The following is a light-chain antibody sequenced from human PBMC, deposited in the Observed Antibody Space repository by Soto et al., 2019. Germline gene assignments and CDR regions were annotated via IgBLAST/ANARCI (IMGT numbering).Light chain of an antibody. CDR3: SLYTSTSTPFV. CDR1: SSDVGDYNY. Sequence: QSVLTQPAYVSGSPGQSITISCTGTSSDVGDYNYVSWYQQYPGKAPKLRIYEVSNRPSGVSNRFSGSKSGNTASLTVSGLQAEDEADYYCSLYTSTSTPFVFGTGTKVT. J-gene: IGLJ1*01. CDR2: EVS. V-gene: IGLV2-14*01.